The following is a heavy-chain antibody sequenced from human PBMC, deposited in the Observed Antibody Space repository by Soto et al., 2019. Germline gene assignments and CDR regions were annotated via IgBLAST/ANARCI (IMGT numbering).Heavy chain of an antibody. CDR1: GYTFTSYA. V-gene: IGHV1-3*01. Sequence: QVQLVQSGAEVKKPGASVKVSCKASGYTFTSYAMHWVRQAPGQRLEWMGWINAGNGNTKYSQKFQGRVTITRDTSAITAYMELSSLRSEDTAVYYCARALGVVTDYYWGQGTLVTVAS. J-gene: IGHJ4*02. CDR2: INAGNGNT. CDR3: ARALGVVTDYY. D-gene: IGHD2-15*01.